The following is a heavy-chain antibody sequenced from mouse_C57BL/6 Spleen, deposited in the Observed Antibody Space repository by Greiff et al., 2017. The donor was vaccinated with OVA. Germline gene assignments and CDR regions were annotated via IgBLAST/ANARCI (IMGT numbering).Heavy chain of an antibody. CDR3: ARSLDSSGPFAY. Sequence: ESGPGLVKPSQSLSLTCSVTGYSITSGYYWNWIRQFPGNKLEWMGYISYDGSNNYNPSLKNRISITRDTSKNQFFLKLNSVTTEDTATYYCARSLDSSGPFAYWGQGTLVTVSA. V-gene: IGHV3-6*01. D-gene: IGHD3-2*02. CDR2: ISYDGSN. J-gene: IGHJ3*01. CDR1: GYSITSGYY.